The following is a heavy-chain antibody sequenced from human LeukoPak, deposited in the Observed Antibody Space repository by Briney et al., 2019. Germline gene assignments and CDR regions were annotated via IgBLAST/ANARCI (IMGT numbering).Heavy chain of an antibody. CDR1: GFTFSNYE. CDR2: ISSSGSTI. D-gene: IGHD6-19*01. CDR3: ARVSSGWYVPY. Sequence: GGSLRLSCAASGFTFSNYEMNWVRQAPGKGLEWVSYISSSGSTIYYADSVKGRFTISRDNAKNSLYLQMNSLRAEDTAVYYCARVSSGWYVPYWGQGTLVTVSS. J-gene: IGHJ4*02. V-gene: IGHV3-48*03.